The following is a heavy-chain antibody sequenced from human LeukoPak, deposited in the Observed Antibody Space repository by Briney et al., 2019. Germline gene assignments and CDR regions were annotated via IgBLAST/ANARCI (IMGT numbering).Heavy chain of an antibody. Sequence: PSETLSLTCIVSGGSISGYYWNWIRQSDGKGLEWFGRIYSSGSTNYNPSLESRVTMSVETSKNQLSLKLSSVTAADTAVYYCARGKYDTSGYYQQFDFWGQGTLVTVSS. CDR2: IYSSGST. CDR3: ARGKYDTSGYYQQFDF. D-gene: IGHD3-22*01. CDR1: GGSISGYY. V-gene: IGHV4-4*07. J-gene: IGHJ4*02.